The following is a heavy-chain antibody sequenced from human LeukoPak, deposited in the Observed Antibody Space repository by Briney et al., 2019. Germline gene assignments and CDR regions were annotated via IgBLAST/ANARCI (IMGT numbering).Heavy chain of an antibody. CDR1: GYTFTGYY. D-gene: IGHD2-15*01. Sequence: ASVKVSCKASGYTFTGYYMHWVRQAPGQGLEWMGWINPNSGGTNYAQKFQGGVTMTRDTSISTAYMELSRLRSDDTAVYYCASVLGYCSGGSCYLPRYWGQGTLVTVSS. CDR3: ASVLGYCSGGSCYLPRY. CDR2: INPNSGGT. J-gene: IGHJ4*02. V-gene: IGHV1-2*02.